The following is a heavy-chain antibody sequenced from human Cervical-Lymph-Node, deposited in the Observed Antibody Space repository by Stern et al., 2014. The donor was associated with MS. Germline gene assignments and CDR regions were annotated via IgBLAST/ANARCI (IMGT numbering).Heavy chain of an antibody. Sequence: QVQLVQSGPEVRKPGASVKVSCKASGYTFTNYGFSWVRQAPGQGLEWMGWISANNGNTNFAQKFQGRVTMSTDTSTSTAYMELRSLRSDDTAVYYCARDGRCTSAVCPYFYYYTMDVWGQGTTVTVSS. J-gene: IGHJ6*02. D-gene: IGHD2-8*01. V-gene: IGHV1-18*01. CDR1: GYTFTNYG. CDR2: ISANNGNT. CDR3: ARDGRCTSAVCPYFYYYTMDV.